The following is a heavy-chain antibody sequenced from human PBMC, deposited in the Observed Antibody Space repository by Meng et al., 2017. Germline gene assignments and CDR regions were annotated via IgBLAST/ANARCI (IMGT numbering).Heavy chain of an antibody. CDR1: GGTFSSYA. J-gene: IGHJ2*01. V-gene: IGHV1-69*01. CDR3: ARHYYYDSSGYYSTWYFDL. D-gene: IGHD3-22*01. Sequence: QVELVPAGAEVKKAGSSVKVSCKASGGTFSSYAISWVRQAPGQGLEWMGGIIPIFGTASYAQKFQGRVTITADESTSTAYMELSSLRSEDTAVYYCARHYYYDSSGYYSTWYFDLWGRGTLVTVSS. CDR2: IIPIFGTA.